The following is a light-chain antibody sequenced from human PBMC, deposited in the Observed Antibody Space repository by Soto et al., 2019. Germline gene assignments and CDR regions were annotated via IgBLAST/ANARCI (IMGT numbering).Light chain of an antibody. Sequence: DIQMTQSPSSLSASVGDRVTITCRASQSISSYLNWYQQKPGKAPKLLIYAASSLQSGVPARFSGSGSGTDFPLTISRLQPEEFAPYYCQQSYSTPPGTFGQGTKVEIK. CDR1: QSISSY. V-gene: IGKV1-39*01. CDR3: QQSYSTPPGT. J-gene: IGKJ1*01. CDR2: AAS.